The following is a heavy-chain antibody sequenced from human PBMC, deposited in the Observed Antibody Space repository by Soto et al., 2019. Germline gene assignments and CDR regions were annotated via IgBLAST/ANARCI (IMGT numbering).Heavy chain of an antibody. Sequence: GSGPTLVNPTETLTLTCTVSGFSLSNARMGVSWIRQPPGKALEWLAHIFSNDEKSYSTSLKSRLTISKDTSKSQVVLTMTNMDPVDTATYYCARIYYDFWRGYFYYYGMDVWGQGTTVTVSS. J-gene: IGHJ6*02. CDR2: IFSNDEK. D-gene: IGHD3-3*01. V-gene: IGHV2-26*01. CDR3: ARIYYDFWRGYFYYYGMDV. CDR1: GFSLSNARMG.